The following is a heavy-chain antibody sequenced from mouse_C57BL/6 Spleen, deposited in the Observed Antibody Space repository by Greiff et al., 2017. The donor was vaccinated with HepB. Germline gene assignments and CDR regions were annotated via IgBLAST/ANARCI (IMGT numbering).Heavy chain of an antibody. CDR1: GYSFTGYY. D-gene: IGHD1-1*01. J-gene: IGHJ2*01. CDR2: INPSTGGT. Sequence: EVQLQQSGPELVKPGASVKISCKASGYSFTGYYMNWVKQSPEKSLEWIGEINPSTGGTTYNQKFKAKATLTVDKSSSTAYMQLKSLTSEDSAVYYCARKGYYGRTGFDYWGQGTTLTVSS. CDR3: ARKGYYGRTGFDY. V-gene: IGHV1-42*01.